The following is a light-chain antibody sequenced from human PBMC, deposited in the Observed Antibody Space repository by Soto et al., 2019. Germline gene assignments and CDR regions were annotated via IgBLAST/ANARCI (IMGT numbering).Light chain of an antibody. CDR3: QHYNSYSEA. V-gene: IGKV1-5*03. Sequence: IPMTQSPSTLSGSVGDRVTITCRASQTISSWLAWYQQKPGKAPKLLIYKASTLKSGVPSRFSGSGSGTELTLTPSSLQPDDFATYYCQHYNSYSEAFGQGTKVDIK. CDR2: KAS. J-gene: IGKJ1*01. CDR1: QTISSW.